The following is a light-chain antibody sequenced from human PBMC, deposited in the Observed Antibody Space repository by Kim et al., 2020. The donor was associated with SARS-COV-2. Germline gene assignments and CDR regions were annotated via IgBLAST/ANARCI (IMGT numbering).Light chain of an antibody. CDR3: QHYTDWPLT. CDR2: GAS. Sequence: EIVMTQSPATLSVSPGERATLSCRASQSVGNKLAWYQQKPGQAPRLLMFGASTRATGIPARFSGSGSGTEFTLTISSLQSEDVAIYYCQHYTDWPLTFGGGTKLEI. CDR1: QSVGNK. V-gene: IGKV3-15*01. J-gene: IGKJ4*01.